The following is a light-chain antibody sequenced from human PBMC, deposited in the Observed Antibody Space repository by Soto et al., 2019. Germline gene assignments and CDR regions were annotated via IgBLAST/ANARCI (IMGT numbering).Light chain of an antibody. J-gene: IGKJ1*01. CDR2: DAS. CDR3: QQYKSYPGT. Sequence: DIQMTQSPSTLSASVGDRVTITCRASQSISSWLAWYQQKPGKAPKLLIYDASSLQSGVPSRFSGSGSGTKFTLTISSLQPDDFTIYYCQQYKSYPGTFGQGTKVDIK. CDR1: QSISSW. V-gene: IGKV1-5*01.